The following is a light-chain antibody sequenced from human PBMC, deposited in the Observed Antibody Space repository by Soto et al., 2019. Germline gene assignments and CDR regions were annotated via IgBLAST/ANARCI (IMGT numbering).Light chain of an antibody. CDR2: EGT. CDR3: CLYTSFFSF. J-gene: IGLJ2*01. Sequence: QSVLTQPASVSGSPGQSITISCIENTSDFGTKKFFSWYQQQPGKAPKLIIYEGTKRPSGVSSRFSGSKSGNTASLTVSGLQSDDEADYFCCLYTSFFSFFGGGTKLTVL. CDR1: TSDFGTKKF. V-gene: IGLV2-23*01.